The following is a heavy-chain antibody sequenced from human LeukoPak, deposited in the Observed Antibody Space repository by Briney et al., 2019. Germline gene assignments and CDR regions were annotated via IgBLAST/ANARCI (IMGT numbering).Heavy chain of an antibody. Sequence: PSETLSLTCAVYGGSFSGYYWSWIRQPPGKGLEWIGEINHSGSTYYNPSLKSRVTISVDTSKNQFSLKLSSVTAADTAVYYCAQGMSGDYALDYWGQGTLVTVSS. V-gene: IGHV4-34*09. CDR2: INHSGST. CDR1: GGSFSGYY. D-gene: IGHD4-17*01. CDR3: AQGMSGDYALDY. J-gene: IGHJ4*02.